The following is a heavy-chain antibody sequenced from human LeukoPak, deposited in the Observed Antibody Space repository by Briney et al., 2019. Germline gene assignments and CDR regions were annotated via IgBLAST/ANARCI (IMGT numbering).Heavy chain of an antibody. CDR3: ARATGYPVYGSGSFYFDH. Sequence: ASVKVSCKASGYSFTGYFIHWVRQAPGLGLEWMGWINPNNGATNYAQKFQGRVTMTSDASINTADLALSSMRSDDTAVYYCARATGYPVYGSGSFYFDHWGQGTLVTVSS. V-gene: IGHV1-2*02. D-gene: IGHD3-10*01. J-gene: IGHJ4*02. CDR2: INPNNGAT. CDR1: GYSFTGYF.